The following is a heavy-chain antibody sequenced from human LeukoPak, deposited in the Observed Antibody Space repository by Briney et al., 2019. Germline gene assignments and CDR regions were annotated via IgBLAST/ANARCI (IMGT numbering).Heavy chain of an antibody. D-gene: IGHD2-15*01. CDR2: ISGGNGNT. Sequence: ASVKVPCKASGYTFTSYGISWVRQAPGQGLEWMGWISGGNGNTDYPQTLQDRFTMTTDTSTNTAYMELRNLRSDDTAVYYCARDLPLGSMGGSAFDLWGQGTLVIVSS. CDR1: GYTFTSYG. V-gene: IGHV1-18*01. CDR3: ARDLPLGSMGGSAFDL. J-gene: IGHJ4*02.